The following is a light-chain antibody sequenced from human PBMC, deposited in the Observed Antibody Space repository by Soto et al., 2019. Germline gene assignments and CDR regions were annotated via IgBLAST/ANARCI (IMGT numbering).Light chain of an antibody. CDR2: GNS. CDR3: QSYDSSLSGVV. V-gene: IGLV1-40*01. CDR1: SSNIGAGYD. Sequence: QSVLTQPPSVSGAPGQRVTISCTGSSSNIGAGYDVHWYQQLPGTAPKLLIHGNSNRPSGVPDRFSGSKSGTSASLAITGLQAEDEAEYYCQSYDSSLSGVVLGGGTKLTVL. J-gene: IGLJ2*01.